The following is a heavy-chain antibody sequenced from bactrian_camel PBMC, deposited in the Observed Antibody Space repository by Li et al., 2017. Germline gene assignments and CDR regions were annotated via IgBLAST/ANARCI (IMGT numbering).Heavy chain of an antibody. CDR3: ARGTWTYFS. CDR2: INNGNGGLRT. J-gene: IGHJ6*01. Sequence: QVQLVESGGDLVQPGGSLRLSCATSGFTFSRYWMTWVRQAPGKGLEWVSTINNGNGGLRTFFSNSVKGRFTISRDNAKNTLYLHLASLKTEDTAMYYCARGTWTYFSWGQGTQVTVS. CDR1: GFTFSRYW. V-gene: IGHV3S1*01. D-gene: IGHD5*01.